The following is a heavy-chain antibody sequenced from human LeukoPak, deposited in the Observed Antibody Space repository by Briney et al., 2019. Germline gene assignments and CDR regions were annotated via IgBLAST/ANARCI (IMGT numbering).Heavy chain of an antibody. J-gene: IGHJ4*02. Sequence: GGSLRLSCEASGFSFSSYAMSWVRQAPGKGLEWVSSVSESGTNTYYADSVKGRFTISRDNSKNTLFLQMNSLRAEDTAVYYCARAPSGSSRGHYRDYWGQGTLITVSS. D-gene: IGHD3-22*01. CDR2: VSESGTNT. CDR3: ARAPSGSSRGHYRDY. CDR1: GFSFSSYA. V-gene: IGHV3-23*01.